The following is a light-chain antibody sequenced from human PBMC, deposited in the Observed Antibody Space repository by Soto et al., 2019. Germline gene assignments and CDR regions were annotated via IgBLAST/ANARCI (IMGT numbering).Light chain of an antibody. CDR3: QSYDISLGGYV. V-gene: IGLV2-11*01. CDR1: SVDVGAYDF. J-gene: IGLJ1*01. CDR2: VVS. Sequence: QSALTQPHSVSGSPGQSVTISCTGTSVDVGAYDFVSWYQQHPGKAPKLLIYVVSGRPSGVPHRFSGSKSGNAASLTISGLQAEDEADYYCQSYDISLGGYVFGTGTKLTVL.